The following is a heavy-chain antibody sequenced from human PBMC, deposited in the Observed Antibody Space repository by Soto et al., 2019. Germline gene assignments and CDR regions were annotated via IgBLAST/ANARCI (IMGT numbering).Heavy chain of an antibody. J-gene: IGHJ4*02. CDR3: AKEVGLSRSSWYGRVIY. V-gene: IGHV3-23*01. CDR1: GFTFSSYA. Sequence: GGSLRLSCAASGFTFSSYAMSWVRQAPGKGLEWVSAISGSGGSTYYADSVKGRFTISRDNSKNTLYLQMNSLRAEDTAVYYCAKEVGLSRSSWYGRVIYWGQGTLVTVSS. D-gene: IGHD6-13*01. CDR2: ISGSGGST.